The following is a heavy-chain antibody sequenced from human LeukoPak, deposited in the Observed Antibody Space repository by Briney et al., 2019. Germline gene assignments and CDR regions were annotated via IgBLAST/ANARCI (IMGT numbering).Heavy chain of an antibody. CDR1: GYSISSGYY. D-gene: IGHD3-16*02. CDR3: ARGFGITFGGVIVRRGAFDI. Sequence: SETLSLTCTVSGYSISSGYYWAWIRQPPGKGLEWIGSIYHGGSTYYNPSLKSRVTISVDTSKNQFSLKLSSVTAADTAVFYCARGFGITFGGVIVRRGAFDIWGQGTMVTVSS. J-gene: IGHJ3*02. V-gene: IGHV4-38-2*02. CDR2: IYHGGST.